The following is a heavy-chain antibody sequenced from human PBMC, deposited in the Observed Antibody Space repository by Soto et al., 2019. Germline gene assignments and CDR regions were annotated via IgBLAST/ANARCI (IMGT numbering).Heavy chain of an antibody. D-gene: IGHD4-17*01. V-gene: IGHV4-34*01. CDR2: INHSGST. J-gene: IGHJ5*02. CDR1: GGSFSGYY. CDR3: ARRLVATVATSENNWLHP. Sequence: SETLSLTCAVYGGSFSGYYWSWIRQPPGKGLEWIGEINHSGSTNYNPSLKSRVTISVDTSKNQFSLKLTSVTAADTAVYFCARRLVATVATSENNWLHPWGQGVLVTVSS.